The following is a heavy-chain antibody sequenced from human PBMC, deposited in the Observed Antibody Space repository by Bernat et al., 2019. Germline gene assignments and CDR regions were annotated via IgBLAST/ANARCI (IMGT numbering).Heavy chain of an antibody. CDR2: INTCNGHT. J-gene: IGHJ4*02. V-gene: IGHV1-3*04. CDR1: KYTFTSYT. Sequence: QVHLVQSGAEVKKPGASVKLSCKASKYTFTSYTIHWLRQAPGQRLEWMGWINTCNGHTQYSQKLQGRVTITRNTTANTAYMELSSLRSEETAVYSCAKEVGVIGKGNYPFFASWGQGPLVNVSS. D-gene: IGHD1-7*01. CDR3: AKEVGVIGKGNYPFFAS.